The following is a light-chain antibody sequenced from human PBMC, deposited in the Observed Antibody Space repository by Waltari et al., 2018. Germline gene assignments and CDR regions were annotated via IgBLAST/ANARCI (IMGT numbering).Light chain of an antibody. V-gene: IGLV1-40*01. J-gene: IGLJ2*01. CDR1: SSNIGAGNA. CDR3: QSFDSNLNGGVL. CDR2: GNT. Sequence: QSVLTQPPSVSGAPGQRVTISCTGSSSNIGAGNAVHWYQHLPGTAPKLLIYGNTDRPSGVPDRFSGSKSGTSASLAITGLRAEDEANYYCQSFDSNLNGGVLFGGGTKLTVL.